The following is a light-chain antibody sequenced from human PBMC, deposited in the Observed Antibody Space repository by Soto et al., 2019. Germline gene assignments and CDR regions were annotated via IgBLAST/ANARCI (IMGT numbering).Light chain of an antibody. CDR3: QQRSNWPPIT. CDR2: DAS. Sequence: EIVLTQSPATLSLSPGERATLSCRASQSVSSYLAWYQQKPGQAPRLLIYDASNRATGIPARFSGSGSGTDFTHTISSLEPEDFAVYYCQQRSNWPPITFGQGTRLESK. V-gene: IGKV3-11*01. J-gene: IGKJ5*01. CDR1: QSVSSY.